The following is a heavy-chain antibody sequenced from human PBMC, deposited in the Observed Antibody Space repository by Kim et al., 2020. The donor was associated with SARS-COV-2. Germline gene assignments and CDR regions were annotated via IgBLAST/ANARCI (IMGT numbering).Heavy chain of an antibody. J-gene: IGHJ4*02. CDR3: ARDAEINDYDILTGYYWRVADY. D-gene: IGHD3-9*01. CDR1: GYTFTSYG. CDR2: ISAYNGNT. V-gene: IGHV1-18*01. Sequence: ASVKVSCKASGYTFTSYGISWVRQAPGQGLEWMGWISAYNGNTNYAQKLQGRVTMTTDTSTSTAYMELRSLRSDDTAVYYCARDAEINDYDILTGYYWRVADYWGQGTLVTVSS.